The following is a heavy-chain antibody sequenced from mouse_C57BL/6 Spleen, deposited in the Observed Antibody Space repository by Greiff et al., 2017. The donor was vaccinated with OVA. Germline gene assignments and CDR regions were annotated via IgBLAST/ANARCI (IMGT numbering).Heavy chain of an antibody. Sequence: QVQLKQPGAELVKPGASVKMSCKASGYTFTSYWITWVKQRPGQGLEWIGDIYPGSGSTNYNEKFKSKATLTVDTSSSTAYMQLSSLTSEDSAVYYCARLGWGGSSPSYYYDYWGQGTTLTVSS. V-gene: IGHV1-55*01. CDR3: ARLGWGGSSPSYYYDY. J-gene: IGHJ2*01. CDR1: GYTFTSYW. D-gene: IGHD1-1*01. CDR2: IYPGSGST.